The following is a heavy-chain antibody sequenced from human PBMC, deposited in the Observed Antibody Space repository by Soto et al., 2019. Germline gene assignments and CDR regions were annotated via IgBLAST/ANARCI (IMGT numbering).Heavy chain of an antibody. Sequence: GESLKISCEGSGYNFVNYWIVWERQMPGKGLEWMGIIYPGDSDTRYSPSFQGQVTISADKSINTAYLRWSSLKASDTAMYYCARHGLIGWTYKYHFDFWGPGTLVTVSS. D-gene: IGHD1-20*01. J-gene: IGHJ4*02. CDR3: ARHGLIGWTYKYHFDF. V-gene: IGHV5-51*01. CDR1: GYNFVNYW. CDR2: IYPGDSDT.